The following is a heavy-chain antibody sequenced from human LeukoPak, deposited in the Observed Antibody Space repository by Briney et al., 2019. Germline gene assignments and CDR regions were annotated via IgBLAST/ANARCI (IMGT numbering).Heavy chain of an antibody. Sequence: GGSLRLSCAASGFTFSDYYMSWIRQAPGKGLEWVSYISSSGSTIYYADSVKGRFTIFRDNAEDTLYLQMSSLSAEDTAVYYCARGGIRHGFDIWGQGTMVTVSS. V-gene: IGHV3-11*04. CDR3: ARGGIRHGFDI. CDR1: GFTFSDYY. CDR2: ISSSGSTI. D-gene: IGHD1-14*01. J-gene: IGHJ3*02.